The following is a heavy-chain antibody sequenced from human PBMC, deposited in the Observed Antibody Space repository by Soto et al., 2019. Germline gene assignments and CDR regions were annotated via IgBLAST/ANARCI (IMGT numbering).Heavy chain of an antibody. CDR2: IYYSGST. CDR1: GGSISSSSYY. CDR3: FKYYYDSSGYYSIDY. D-gene: IGHD3-22*01. V-gene: IGHV4-39*01. Sequence: PSETLSLTCTVSGGSISSSSYYWGWIRQPPWKGLEWIGSIYYSGSTYYNPSLKSRVTISVDTSKNQFSLKLSSVTAADTAVYYCFKYYYDSSGYYSIDYWGQGTLVTVS. J-gene: IGHJ4*02.